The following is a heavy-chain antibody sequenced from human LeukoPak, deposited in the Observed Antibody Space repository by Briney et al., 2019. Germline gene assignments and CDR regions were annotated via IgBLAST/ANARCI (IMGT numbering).Heavy chain of an antibody. CDR1: GFTFSGSA. V-gene: IGHV3-73*01. J-gene: IGHJ6*03. D-gene: IGHD2/OR15-2a*01. Sequence: GGSLRLSCAASGFTFSGSAMHWVRQASGKGLEWVGRIRSKANSYATAYAASVKGRFTISRDDSKNTAYLQMNSLKTEDTAVYYCTRSTRGLSPSANYYHYMDVWGQGTTVTVSS. CDR3: TRSTRGLSPSANYYHYMDV. CDR2: IRSKANSYAT.